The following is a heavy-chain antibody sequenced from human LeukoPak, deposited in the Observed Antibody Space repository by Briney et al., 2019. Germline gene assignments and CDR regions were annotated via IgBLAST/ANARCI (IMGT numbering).Heavy chain of an antibody. D-gene: IGHD2-8*01. CDR3: ARGETMTNSFDY. J-gene: IGHJ4*02. Sequence: SETLSLTCAVYGGSFSGYYWSWIRQPPGKGLEWIGEINHSGSTNYNPSLKSRVTISVDTSKNQFSLKLSSVTAADTAVYYCARGETMTNSFDYWGQGTLVTVSS. V-gene: IGHV4-34*01. CDR2: INHSGST. CDR1: GGSFSGYY.